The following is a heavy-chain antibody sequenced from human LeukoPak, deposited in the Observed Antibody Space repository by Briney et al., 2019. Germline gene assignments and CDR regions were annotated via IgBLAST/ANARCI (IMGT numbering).Heavy chain of an antibody. Sequence: SETLSLTCTVSGYSISSGYYWGWIRQPPGKGLEWMGTIYHSGSTYYDPSLKSRVTISVDTSKNQFSLKLSSVTAADTAVYYCAKTVTVTTSAFDIWGQGTMVTVSS. CDR1: GYSISSGYY. V-gene: IGHV4-38-2*02. CDR3: AKTVTVTTSAFDI. CDR2: IYHSGST. J-gene: IGHJ3*02. D-gene: IGHD4-17*01.